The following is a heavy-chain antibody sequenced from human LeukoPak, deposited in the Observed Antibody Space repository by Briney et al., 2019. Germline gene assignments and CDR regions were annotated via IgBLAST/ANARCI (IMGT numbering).Heavy chain of an antibody. CDR3: ARGRITMVRGVKPFDY. J-gene: IGHJ4*02. V-gene: IGHV4-4*02. D-gene: IGHD3-10*01. Sequence: SETLSLTCAVSGGSISSSNWWCWVRQPPGKGLEWIGVIYHSGSTNYNPSLKSRVTISVDTSKNQFSLKLSSVTAADTAVYYCARGRITMVRGVKPFDYWGQGTLVTVSS. CDR1: GGSISSSNW. CDR2: IYHSGST.